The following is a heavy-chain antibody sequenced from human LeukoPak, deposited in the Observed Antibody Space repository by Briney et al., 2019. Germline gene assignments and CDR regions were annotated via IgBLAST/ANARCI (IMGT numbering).Heavy chain of an antibody. CDR3: ARQFNYYGSGSYAFDI. V-gene: IGHV5-51*01. CDR2: IYPGDSDT. CDR1: GDSFTNYW. J-gene: IGHJ3*02. D-gene: IGHD3-10*01. Sequence: GESLKISCKGSGDSFTNYWIGWVRQKPGKGREWMGIIYPGDSDTRYSPSFQGHVTISADKSISTAYLQWSSLKASDTAMYYCARQFNYYGSGSYAFDIWGQGTMVTVSS.